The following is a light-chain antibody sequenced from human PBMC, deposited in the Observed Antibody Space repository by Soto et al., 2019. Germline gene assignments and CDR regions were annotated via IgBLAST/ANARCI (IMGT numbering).Light chain of an antibody. Sequence: EIVLTQSPGTLSLSPGARATLSCRATQSVRGNYLAWYQQRPGQAPRLLIYGASSRATGVPDRFRGSGSGTDFTLTISRLEPEDFAVYYCQHYGGSPAWTFGQGTKVDIK. V-gene: IGKV3-20*01. CDR3: QHYGGSPAWT. CDR2: GAS. J-gene: IGKJ1*01. CDR1: QSVRGNY.